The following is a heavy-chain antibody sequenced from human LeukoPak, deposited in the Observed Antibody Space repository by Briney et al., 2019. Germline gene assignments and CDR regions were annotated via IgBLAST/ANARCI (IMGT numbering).Heavy chain of an antibody. J-gene: IGHJ4*02. D-gene: IGHD6-13*01. Sequence: SETLSLTCTVSGGSISSYYWSWIRQPPGKGLEWIGYIYYSGSTNYNPSLKSRVTISVDTSKNQFSLKLSSVTAADTAVYYCARRGGGTYSSSWEYYFDYWGQGTLVTVSS. V-gene: IGHV4-59*01. CDR2: IYYSGST. CDR1: GGSISSYY. CDR3: ARRGGGTYSSSWEYYFDY.